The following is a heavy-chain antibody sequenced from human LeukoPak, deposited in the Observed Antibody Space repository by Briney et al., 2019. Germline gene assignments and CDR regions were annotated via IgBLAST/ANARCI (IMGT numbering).Heavy chain of an antibody. J-gene: IGHJ4*02. V-gene: IGHV1-69*05. CDR2: IIPIFGTA. D-gene: IGHD2-15*01. Sequence: ATVKVSCKTSGGTFSSYAISWVRQAPGQGLEWMGGIIPIFGTANYAQKFQGRVTITTDESTSTAYMELSSLRSEDTAVYYCARAKAVAAQPGEFDYWGQGTLVTVSS. CDR1: GGTFSSYA. CDR3: ARAKAVAAQPGEFDY.